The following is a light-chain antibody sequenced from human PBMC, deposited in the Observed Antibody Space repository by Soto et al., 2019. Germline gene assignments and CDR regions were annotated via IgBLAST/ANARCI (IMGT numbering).Light chain of an antibody. CDR3: SSYTSSSTDV. V-gene: IGLV2-14*01. CDR2: DVT. CDR1: RSDVGGYNY. J-gene: IGLJ1*01. Sequence: QSVLTQPASVSGSPGQSITISCTGTRSDVGGYNYVYWHQQHPGKAPKLIIYDVTNRPSGVSDRFSGSKSGNTASLTISGLQAEDEADYYCSSYTSSSTDVFGAGTKLTVL.